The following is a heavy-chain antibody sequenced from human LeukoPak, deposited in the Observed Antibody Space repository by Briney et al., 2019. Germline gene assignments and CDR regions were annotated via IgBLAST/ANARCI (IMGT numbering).Heavy chain of an antibody. J-gene: IGHJ4*02. Sequence: SETLSLTCSVSGVSISSHYWSWIRQPAGEGLEWIGRINTSGSTNYNPSLNSRVTISVDKSKNHFSLNLSSVTAADTAFYYCARDWRYCSVGSCSYYFDYWGQGALVTVSS. CDR1: GVSISSHY. V-gene: IGHV4-4*07. CDR2: INTSGST. D-gene: IGHD2-15*01. CDR3: ARDWRYCSVGSCSYYFDY.